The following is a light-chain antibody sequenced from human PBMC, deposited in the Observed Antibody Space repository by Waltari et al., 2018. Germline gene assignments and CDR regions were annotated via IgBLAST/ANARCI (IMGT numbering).Light chain of an antibody. CDR2: HVS. V-gene: IGLV2-14*03. Sequence: QSALTQPASVSGSPGQSITISCTGTSRDVGNYNYVSWYQQHPGRAPKLIISHVSDRPPGVSDRFSGSKAGNTASLTISGLQAEDEGDYYCCSYTNVGSWVFGGGTKVTVL. J-gene: IGLJ3*02. CDR3: CSYTNVGSWV. CDR1: SRDVGNYNY.